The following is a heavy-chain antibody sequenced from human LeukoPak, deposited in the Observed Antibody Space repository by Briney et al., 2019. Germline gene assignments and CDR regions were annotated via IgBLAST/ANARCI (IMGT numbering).Heavy chain of an antibody. J-gene: IGHJ3*02. D-gene: IGHD1-26*01. CDR1: GYTFTDYY. Sequence: ASVKVSCKVSGYTFTDYYMHWAQQAPGKGLKWMGLVDPEDGEKKYAEKFQGRVTITADTSTDTAYMELSSLISEDTAVYYCAIAPRLTSGNCKGGAFDMWGQGTMVTVSS. CDR3: AIAPRLTSGNCKGGAFDM. V-gene: IGHV1-69-2*01. CDR2: VDPEDGEK.